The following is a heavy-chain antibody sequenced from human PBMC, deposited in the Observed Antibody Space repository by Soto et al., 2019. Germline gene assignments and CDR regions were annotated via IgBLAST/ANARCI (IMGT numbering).Heavy chain of an antibody. D-gene: IGHD5-12*01. CDR1: GDTFSSYA. V-gene: IGHV1-69*12. Sequence: QVQLVQSGAEVKKPGSSVKVSCKASGDTFSSYAISWVRQAPGQGLEWMGGIIPIFGTANYAQKFQGRVTITADESTSTAYMELSSLRSEDTAVYYCARSDLDTVAYYYYGMDVWGQGTTVTVSS. J-gene: IGHJ6*02. CDR2: IIPIFGTA. CDR3: ARSDLDTVAYYYYGMDV.